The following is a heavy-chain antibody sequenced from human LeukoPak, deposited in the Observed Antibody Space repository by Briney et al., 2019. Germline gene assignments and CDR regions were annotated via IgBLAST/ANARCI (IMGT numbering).Heavy chain of an antibody. CDR2: ISGSGGST. CDR1: GFTFSSYA. J-gene: IGHJ3*02. CDR3: AKGQGSSSSGDAFDI. D-gene: IGHD6-6*01. Sequence: GGSLGLSCAASGFTFSSYAMSWVRQAPGKGLEGVSAISGSGGSTCYADSVKGRFTISRDNSKNTLYRQMNSLRAEDTAVYYCAKGQGSSSSGDAFDIWGQGTMVTVS. V-gene: IGHV3-23*01.